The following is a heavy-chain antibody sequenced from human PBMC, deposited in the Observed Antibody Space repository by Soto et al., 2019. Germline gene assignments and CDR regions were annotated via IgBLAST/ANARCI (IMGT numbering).Heavy chain of an antibody. CDR1: GYSISSGYY. J-gene: IGHJ4*02. V-gene: IGHV4-38-2*01. CDR2: IYHSGST. Sequence: SETLSLTCAVSGYSISSGYYWGWIRQPPGKGLEWIGSIYHSGSTYYNPSLKSRVTISVDTSKNQFSLKLSSVTAADTAVYYCAXSREYGSGSYYNAGIDYWGQGTLVTVSS. CDR3: AXSREYGSGSYYNAGIDY. D-gene: IGHD3-10*01.